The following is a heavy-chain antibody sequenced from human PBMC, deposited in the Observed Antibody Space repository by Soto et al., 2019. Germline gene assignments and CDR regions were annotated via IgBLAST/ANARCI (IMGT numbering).Heavy chain of an antibody. CDR3: ARDNDRLQLGGNYYYILDV. D-gene: IGHD4-4*01. J-gene: IGHJ6*02. Sequence: QVQLVQSGAEMKEPGSSVKVSCKTSGGTFSSSAISWLRQAPGQGLEWMGGIIPLFRTPDYAQKFQGRVTLAXDXPTSTDYMELSSLRSEDTAVYYCARDNDRLQLGGNYYYILDVWGQGTTITVSS. CDR2: IIPLFRTP. CDR1: GGTFSSSA. V-gene: IGHV1-69*05.